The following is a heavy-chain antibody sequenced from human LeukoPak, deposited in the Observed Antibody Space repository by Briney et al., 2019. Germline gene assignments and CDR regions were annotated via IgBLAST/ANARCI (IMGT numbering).Heavy chain of an antibody. Sequence: GGSLRLSCATSGFTFSNYAMSWVRQAPGKGLEWVSTISSSSYIYYADSVKGRFTISRDNAKNSLYLQMNSLRAEDTAVYYCARARITGTTLPVDYWGQGTLVTVSS. D-gene: IGHD1-20*01. V-gene: IGHV3-21*01. J-gene: IGHJ4*02. CDR2: ISSSSYI. CDR3: ARARITGTTLPVDY. CDR1: GFTFSNYA.